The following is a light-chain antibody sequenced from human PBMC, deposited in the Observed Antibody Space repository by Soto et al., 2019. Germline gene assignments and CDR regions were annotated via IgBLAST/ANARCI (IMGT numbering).Light chain of an antibody. CDR3: EPTYSTPVT. J-gene: IGKJ5*01. Sequence: DIQMTQSPSSLSASVGDRVTVTCRTSQNIYNYLNWYQQKPGKAPKLLIYAASSVQSGVPLRFSGSGSGTDFTLTISSLQPEDFATYECEPTYSTPVTFGHGTRLEVK. CDR1: QNIYNY. CDR2: AAS. V-gene: IGKV1-39*01.